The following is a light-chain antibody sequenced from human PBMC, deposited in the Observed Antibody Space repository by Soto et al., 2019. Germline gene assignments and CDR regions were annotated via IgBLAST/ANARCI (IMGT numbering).Light chain of an antibody. CDR3: QQSYTTPRIT. V-gene: IGKV1-39*01. CDR2: AAS. J-gene: IGKJ5*01. Sequence: DIQLTQSPSSLSASLVDIVTITFLSSQSISSYLNWYQQKPGKAPKHLIYAASSLQTGVPSRFTGSGSGTEFTLTIDSLQPEDFATYYCQQSYTTPRITFGQGTRLEIK. CDR1: QSISSY.